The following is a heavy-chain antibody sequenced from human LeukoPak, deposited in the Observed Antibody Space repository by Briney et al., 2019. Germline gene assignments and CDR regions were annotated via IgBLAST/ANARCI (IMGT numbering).Heavy chain of an antibody. CDR1: GFTVSGNY. CDR2: ISSDGNT. V-gene: IGHV3-53*01. J-gene: IGHJ4*02. Sequence: GGSLRLSCAASGFTVSGNYMSWVRQAPGKGLEWVSAISSDGNTYYADSAKGRFTISRDNSKNTLLLQMNSLRAEDTAVYYCARLTYGEKFEYWGQGTLVTVPS. CDR3: ARLTYGEKFEY. D-gene: IGHD4-17*01.